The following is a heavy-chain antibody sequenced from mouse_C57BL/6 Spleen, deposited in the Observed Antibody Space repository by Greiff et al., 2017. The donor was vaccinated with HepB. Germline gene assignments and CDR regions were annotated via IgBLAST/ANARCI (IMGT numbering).Heavy chain of an antibody. D-gene: IGHD1-1*01. CDR1: GFTFSDYG. CDR3: ARNYVFFDY. CDR2: ISSGSSTI. Sequence: EVQLQESGGGLVKPGGSLKLSCAASGFTFSDYGMHWVRQAPEKGLEWVAYISSGSSTIYYADTVKGRFTISRDNAKNTLFLQMTSLRSEDTAMYYCARNYVFFDYWGQGTTLTVSS. J-gene: IGHJ2*01. V-gene: IGHV5-17*01.